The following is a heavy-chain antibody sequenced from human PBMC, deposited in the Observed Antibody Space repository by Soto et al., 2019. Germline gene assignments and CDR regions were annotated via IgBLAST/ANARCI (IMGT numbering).Heavy chain of an antibody. V-gene: IGHV3-66*01. CDR1: GFTISSNY. CDR2: IYSGGST. J-gene: IGHJ4*02. CDR3: ARGRYSGEIDY. Sequence: GGSLRLSCAASGFTISSNYMSWVRQAPGKGLEWVSVIYSGGSTYYADSVKGRFTISRDNSKNTLYLQMNSLRAEDTAVYYCARGRYSGEIDYWGQGTLVTVSS. D-gene: IGHD5-12*01.